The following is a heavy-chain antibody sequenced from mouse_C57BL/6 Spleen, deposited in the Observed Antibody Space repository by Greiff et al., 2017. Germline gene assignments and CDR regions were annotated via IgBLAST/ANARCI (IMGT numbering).Heavy chain of an antibody. CDR3: ARYTHSNYGGFAY. Sequence: EVQVVESGGGLVQPGGSLSLSCAASGFTFTDYYMSWVRQPPGKALEWLGFIRNKANGYTTEYSASVKGRFTISRDNSQSILYLQKKALRGEDRATYYGARYTHSNYGGFAYWGQGTLVTVSA. CDR2: IRNKANGYTT. J-gene: IGHJ3*01. CDR1: GFTFTDYY. D-gene: IGHD2-5*01. V-gene: IGHV7-3*01.